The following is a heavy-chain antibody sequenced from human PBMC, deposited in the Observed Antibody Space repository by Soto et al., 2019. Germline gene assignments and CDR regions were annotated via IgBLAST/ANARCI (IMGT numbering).Heavy chain of an antibody. D-gene: IGHD5-18*01. CDR2: ISGSGGTT. J-gene: IGHJ6*02. CDR3: AKANTAMAYYYYGMDV. V-gene: IGHV3-23*01. Sequence: GGSLRLSCAASGFTLRSLAMSWVRQAPGKGLEWVSAISGSGGTTYYADSVKGRFTISRDNSKNTLYLQMNSLRAEDTAVYYCAKANTAMAYYYYGMDVWGQGTTVTAP. CDR1: GFTLRSLA.